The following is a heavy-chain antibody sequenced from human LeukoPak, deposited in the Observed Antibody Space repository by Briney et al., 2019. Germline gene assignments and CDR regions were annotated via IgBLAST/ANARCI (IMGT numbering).Heavy chain of an antibody. CDR3: ARGPFLGYCSSTSCHFGNYYYYMDV. CDR2: ISAYNGNT. CDR1: GYTFTSYG. Sequence: ASVKVSCKASGYTFTSYGISWVRQAPGQGLEWMGWISAYNGNTNYAQKLQGRVTMTTDTSTSTAYMELRSLRSDDTAVYYCARGPFLGYCSSTSCHFGNYYYYMDVWGKGTTVTISS. V-gene: IGHV1-18*01. J-gene: IGHJ6*03. D-gene: IGHD2-2*01.